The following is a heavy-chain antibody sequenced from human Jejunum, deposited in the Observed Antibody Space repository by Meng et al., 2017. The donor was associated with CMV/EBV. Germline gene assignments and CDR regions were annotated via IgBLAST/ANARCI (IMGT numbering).Heavy chain of an antibody. CDR2: IMSGGGNT. CDR3: ASGFGFA. CDR1: VLTFHNYT. V-gene: IGHV3-21*01. Sequence: SLGLSCAPSVLTFHNYTMKWVRQAPGEGLEWISSIMSGGGNTYYADSVRGRFTNSRDNAKNSLYLQMNSLRAEDTAVYYCASGFGFAWGQGTLVTVSS. D-gene: IGHD3-16*01. J-gene: IGHJ5*02.